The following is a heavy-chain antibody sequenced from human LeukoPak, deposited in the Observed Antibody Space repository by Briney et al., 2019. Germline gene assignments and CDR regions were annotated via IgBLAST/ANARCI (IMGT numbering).Heavy chain of an antibody. D-gene: IGHD4/OR15-4a*01. Sequence: PGGSLRLSCVASGFTLSHSAMSWVRQAPGKGLEWVSAISGGSEFIYYADSVKGRFTISRDNSKNTLYLQMYSLRAEDTALYYCAKAGPHRYGDWFDPWGQGTLVTVSS. CDR1: GFTLSHSA. CDR2: ISGGSEFI. J-gene: IGHJ5*02. CDR3: AKAGPHRYGDWFDP. V-gene: IGHV3-23*01.